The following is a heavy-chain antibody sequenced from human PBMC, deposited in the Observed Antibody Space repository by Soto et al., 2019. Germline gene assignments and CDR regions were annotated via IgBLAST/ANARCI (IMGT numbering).Heavy chain of an antibody. D-gene: IGHD3-22*01. V-gene: IGHV1-69*01. Sequence: QVQLVQSGAEVKKPGSSVKVSCKASGGTFSSYAISWVRQAPGQGLEWMGGIIPIFGTANYAQKLQGRVTITADESTSTAYMELSSLRSEDTAVYYCASLGKDYYDSSGYYDYWGQGTLVTVSS. CDR3: ASLGKDYYDSSGYYDY. CDR1: GGTFSSYA. CDR2: IIPIFGTA. J-gene: IGHJ4*02.